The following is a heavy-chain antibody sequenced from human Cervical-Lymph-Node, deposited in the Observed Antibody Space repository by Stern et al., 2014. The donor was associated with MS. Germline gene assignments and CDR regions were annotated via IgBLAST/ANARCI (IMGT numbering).Heavy chain of an antibody. CDR1: GFIFSDYY. V-gene: IGHV3-11*01. Sequence: VQLVESGGGLVKPGGSLRLSCTASGFIFSDYYMSWIRQAPGKGLEWVSWISDSDNTIHYADSVRGRFTISRDNANNLLFLQVNSLRAEDTAVYYCARQPYGDYATWSGFDYWGRGTLVTVSS. D-gene: IGHD4-17*01. J-gene: IGHJ4*02. CDR2: ISDSDNTI. CDR3: ARQPYGDYATWSGFDY.